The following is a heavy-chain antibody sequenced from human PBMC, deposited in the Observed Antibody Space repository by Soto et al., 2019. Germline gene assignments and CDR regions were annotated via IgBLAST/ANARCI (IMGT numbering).Heavy chain of an antibody. CDR3: ARENDYVWVSHNWFDP. CDR1: GGSISRYY. Sequence: PSETLSLTCTVSGGSISRYYWSWIRPPAGKGLEWIGRIYTSGSTNYTPSLKSRVTMSVDTSKNQFSLKLGSVTAVDTAVYYCARENDYVWVSHNWFDPWGQGTLVTVSS. J-gene: IGHJ5*02. CDR2: IYTSGST. D-gene: IGHD3-16*01. V-gene: IGHV4-4*07.